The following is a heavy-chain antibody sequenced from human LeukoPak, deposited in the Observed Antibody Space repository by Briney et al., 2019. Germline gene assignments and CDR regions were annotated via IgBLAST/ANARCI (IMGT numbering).Heavy chain of an antibody. V-gene: IGHV3-33*01. CDR2: IWYDGSNK. Sequence: GGSLRLSCAASGFTFSGYGMHWVRQAPGKGLEWVAVIWYDGSNKYYADSVKGRFTISRDNAKNSLYLQMNSLRAEDTAVYYCAREMGHTIFGVAQNFDYWGQGTLVTVSS. CDR1: GFTFSGYG. J-gene: IGHJ4*02. D-gene: IGHD3-3*01. CDR3: AREMGHTIFGVAQNFDY.